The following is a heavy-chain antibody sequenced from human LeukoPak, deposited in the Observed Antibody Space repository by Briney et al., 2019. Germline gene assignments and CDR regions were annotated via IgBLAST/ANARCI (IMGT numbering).Heavy chain of an antibody. CDR2: IKQDGSEK. J-gene: IGHJ4*02. CDR3: ARDSAGNDY. V-gene: IGHV3-7*01. CDR1: GFTFSTYW. Sequence: GGSLRLSCAASGFTFSTYWMSWVGQPPGKGLEWVANIKQDGSEKYYVDSVKGRFTISRDNAKNSLYLQMNSLRAEDTAMYYCARDSAGNDYWGQGTLVTVSS. D-gene: IGHD6-13*01.